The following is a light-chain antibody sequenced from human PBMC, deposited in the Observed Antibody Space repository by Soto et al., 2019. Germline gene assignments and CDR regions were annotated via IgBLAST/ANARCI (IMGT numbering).Light chain of an antibody. Sequence: EIVLTQSPGTLSLSPGERATLSCRASQSISNNYLAWYQQRPGQAPRLLIYGVSSRATGIADRFSGSGPGTDFTLTISRLEPEDFAMYCCQQSTAFGQGTRVEI. CDR2: GVS. J-gene: IGKJ1*01. CDR3: QQSTA. V-gene: IGKV3-20*01. CDR1: QSISNNY.